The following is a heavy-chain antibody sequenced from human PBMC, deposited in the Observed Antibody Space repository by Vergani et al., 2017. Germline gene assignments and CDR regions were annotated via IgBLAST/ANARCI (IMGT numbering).Heavy chain of an antibody. CDR2: ISGSGGST. J-gene: IGHJ5*02. Sequence: EVQLLESGGGLVQPGGSLRLSCAASGFTFSSYAMSWVRQAPGKGLEWVSAISGSGGSTYYADSVTGRFTISRDNSKNTLYLQMKSLRAEDTAVYYCAKDRAYYGSGKGWFDPWGQGTLITVSS. CDR3: AKDRAYYGSGKGWFDP. D-gene: IGHD3-10*01. CDR1: GFTFSSYA. V-gene: IGHV3-23*01.